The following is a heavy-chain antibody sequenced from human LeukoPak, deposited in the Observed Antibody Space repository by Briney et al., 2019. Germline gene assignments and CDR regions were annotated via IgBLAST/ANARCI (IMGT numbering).Heavy chain of an antibody. Sequence: PGGSLRLSCAASGFTFTCCGMHWVRQAPGKGLEWVAFIRHDGSDKYYPDSVKGRFTISRDNSKDTLCLQMNSLTTEDTAVYYCARVTSSFQLDSWGQGTLVTVSS. V-gene: IGHV3-30*02. CDR3: ARVTSSFQLDS. CDR1: GFTFTCCG. D-gene: IGHD2-2*01. CDR2: IRHDGSDK. J-gene: IGHJ4*02.